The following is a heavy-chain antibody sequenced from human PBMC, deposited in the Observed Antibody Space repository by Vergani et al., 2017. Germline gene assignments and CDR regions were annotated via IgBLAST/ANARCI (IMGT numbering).Heavy chain of an antibody. J-gene: IGHJ3*02. D-gene: IGHD4-17*01. CDR3: AILGGDYDAFDI. CDR1: GGSISSSSYY. Sequence: QLQLQESGPGLVKPSETLSLTCTVSGGSISSSSYYWGWIRQPPGKGLEWIGSIYYSGSTYYNPSLKSRVTISVDTSKNQFSLKLSSVTAADTAVYYCAILGGDYDAFDIWGQGTMVTVSS. V-gene: IGHV4-39*01. CDR2: IYYSGST.